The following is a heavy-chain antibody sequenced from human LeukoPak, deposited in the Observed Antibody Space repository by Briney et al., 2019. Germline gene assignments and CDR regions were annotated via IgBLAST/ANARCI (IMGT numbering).Heavy chain of an antibody. D-gene: IGHD3-22*01. Sequence: GGSLRLSCAASGFTFSGYSIDWVCPAPGKGLEWVSYISTSSSTIYYSDSVKGRFTISRDNARNSLYLQMNSLRAEDTAVYYCAREATGYYDSSGYLFDYWGQGTLVTVSS. CDR1: GFTFSGYS. V-gene: IGHV3-48*04. CDR2: ISTSSSTI. CDR3: AREATGYYDSSGYLFDY. J-gene: IGHJ4*02.